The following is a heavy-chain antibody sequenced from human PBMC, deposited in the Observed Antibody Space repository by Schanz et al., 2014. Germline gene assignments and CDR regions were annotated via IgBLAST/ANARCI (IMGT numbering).Heavy chain of an antibody. V-gene: IGHV4-39*02. J-gene: IGHJ6*02. Sequence: QLQLQESGPGLAKPSETLSLTCTVSGGSISSSSYYWGWIRQTSGKGLEWIGSIYYRGNTYYNPPQKSGAPIPDNTPKTQFPLKLSSVTAADTAVYYCARDRGMTTSDYYYGMDVWGQGTTVTVSS. CDR1: GGSISSSSYY. CDR2: IYYRGNT. CDR3: ARDRGMTTSDYYYGMDV. D-gene: IGHD4-17*01.